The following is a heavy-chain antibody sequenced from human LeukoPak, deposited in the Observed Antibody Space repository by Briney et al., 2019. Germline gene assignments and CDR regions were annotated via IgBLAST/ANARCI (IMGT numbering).Heavy chain of an antibody. CDR3: ARDGGGSYTPYYFDY. CDR1: GYTFTGYY. V-gene: IGHV1-2*02. CDR2: INPNSGGT. J-gene: IGHJ4*02. Sequence: GASVKVSCKASGYTFTGYYIHWVRQAPGQGLEWMGWINPNSGGTNYAQKFQGRVTMTRDTSISTAYMELSRLRSDDTAVYYCARDGGGSYTPYYFDYWGQGTLVTVSS. D-gene: IGHD1-26*01.